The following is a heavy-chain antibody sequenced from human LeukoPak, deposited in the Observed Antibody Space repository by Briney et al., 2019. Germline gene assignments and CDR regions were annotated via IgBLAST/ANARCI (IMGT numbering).Heavy chain of an antibody. V-gene: IGHV3-23*01. CDR2: ITVSGGST. J-gene: IGHJ4*02. D-gene: IGHD2-2*02. Sequence: PGGSLRLSCAASGFTFTSYAISWVRQAPGKGLDWVSSITVSGGSTYYADSVKGRFTISRDNSKNSLYLQMNSLRAEDTAVYYCASGDGYCSNATRYTGVSGYWGQGTLVTVSS. CDR3: ASGDGYCSNATRYTGVSGY. CDR1: GFTFTSYA.